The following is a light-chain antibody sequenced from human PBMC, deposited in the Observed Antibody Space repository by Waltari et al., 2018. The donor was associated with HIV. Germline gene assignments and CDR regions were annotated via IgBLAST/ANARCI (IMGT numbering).Light chain of an antibody. J-gene: IGLJ2*01. CDR2: EDV. CDR1: KLGEKY. CDR3: QAWDSHNVI. Sequence: SYELTQPPSVSVSPGQTAIITCSGDKLGEKYASWYQQRPGQSPVLVIYEDVKRPSGSPERFSGSNSGNTATLTISGTQAMDESDYYCQAWDSHNVIFGGGTKLTVL. V-gene: IGLV3-1*01.